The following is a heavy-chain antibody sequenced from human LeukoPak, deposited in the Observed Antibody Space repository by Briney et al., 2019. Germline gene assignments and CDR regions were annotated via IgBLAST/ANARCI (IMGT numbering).Heavy chain of an antibody. CDR2: ISGAGGTT. J-gene: IGHJ4*02. V-gene: IGHV3-23*01. CDR1: GFTFTSYA. CDR3: AKTKQGSGYLDY. D-gene: IGHD3-10*01. Sequence: GGSLRLSCAASGFTFTSYAIKWVRQAPGKGLEWVSVISGAGGTTCYADSVKGRFTISRDNSKNTVYLQMDSLRAEDTVVYYCAKTKQGSGYLDYWGQGTLVTVSS.